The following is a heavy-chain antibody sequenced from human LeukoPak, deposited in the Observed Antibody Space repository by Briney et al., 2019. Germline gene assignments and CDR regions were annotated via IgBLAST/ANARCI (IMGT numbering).Heavy chain of an antibody. V-gene: IGHV1-3*01. D-gene: IGHD3-16*02. CDR1: GYTFTSYA. CDR3: AREYFPTYAYVWGSYRYRYNWFDP. J-gene: IGHJ5*02. CDR2: INAGNGNT. Sequence: ASVKVSCKASGYTFTSYAMHWVRQAPGQRLEWMGWINAGNGNTKYSQKFQGRVTITRDTSASTAYMELSSLRSEDTAVYYCAREYFPTYAYVWGSYRYRYNWFDPWGQGTLVTVSS.